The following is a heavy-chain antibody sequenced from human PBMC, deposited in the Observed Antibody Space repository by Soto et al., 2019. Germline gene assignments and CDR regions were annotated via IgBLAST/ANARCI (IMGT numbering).Heavy chain of an antibody. V-gene: IGHV4-4*02. CDR3: ASHLVMAGTRGFDH. Sequence: QVQLQESGPGLVKPSGTLSLTCAVSSGSVFSSNWWSWVRLPPGKGLEWIGETRNSGGANYNPSRKSRVTITVDRSRNHIFLELSSVTAAGTAVYYCASHLVMAGTRGFDHWGLGTLVTVSS. CDR1: SGSVFSSNW. J-gene: IGHJ4*02. CDR2: TRNSGGA. D-gene: IGHD6-19*01.